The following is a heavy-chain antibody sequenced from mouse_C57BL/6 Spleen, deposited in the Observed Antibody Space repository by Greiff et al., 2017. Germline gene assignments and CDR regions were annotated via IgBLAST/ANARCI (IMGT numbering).Heavy chain of an antibody. CDR3: ARFPITTVVATDYAMDY. CDR1: GYTFTSYW. V-gene: IGHV1-61*01. CDR2: IYPSDSET. J-gene: IGHJ4*01. Sequence: VQLQQPGAELVRPGSSVKLSCKASGYTFTSYWMDWVQQRPGQGLEWIGNIYPSDSETHYNQKFKDKATLTVDKSSSTAYMQLSSLTSEDSAVYYCARFPITTVVATDYAMDYWGQGTSVTVSS. D-gene: IGHD1-1*01.